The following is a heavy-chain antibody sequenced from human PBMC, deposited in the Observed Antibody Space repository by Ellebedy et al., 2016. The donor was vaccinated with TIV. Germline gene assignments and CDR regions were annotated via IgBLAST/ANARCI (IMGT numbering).Heavy chain of an antibody. CDR3: ARDLDKSSGWYGGAAY. CDR1: GFSFSSYA. CDR2: ISYDGSST. J-gene: IGHJ4*02. Sequence: GESLKIPCAASGFSFSSYAMSWVRQAPGKGLEWVAVISYDGSSTYYADSVKGRFTISRDNSMTTLYLEMNSLRAEDTAVYYCARDLDKSSGWYGGAAYWGQGTLVTVSS. D-gene: IGHD6-19*01. V-gene: IGHV3-30-3*01.